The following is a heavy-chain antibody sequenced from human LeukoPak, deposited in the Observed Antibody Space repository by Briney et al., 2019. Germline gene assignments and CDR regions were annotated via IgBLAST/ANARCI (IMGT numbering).Heavy chain of an antibody. Sequence: SETLSLTCVVSGGSVSGYYWGWIRQPPGRGLEWIGYVYYSGSTNYNPSFKSRITISVDTSRNQFSLQLSSVTAADTAIYYCARANYGGSYWYFDLWGRGILVSVSS. D-gene: IGHD4-23*01. CDR2: VYYSGST. J-gene: IGHJ2*01. CDR1: GGSVSGYY. CDR3: ARANYGGSYWYFDL. V-gene: IGHV4-59*02.